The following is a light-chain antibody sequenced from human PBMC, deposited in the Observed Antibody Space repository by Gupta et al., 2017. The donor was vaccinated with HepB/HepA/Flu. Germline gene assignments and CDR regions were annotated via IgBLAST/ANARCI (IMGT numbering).Light chain of an antibody. V-gene: IGKV1-5*03. CDR1: QTISVW. Sequence: DVQMTQSPSTLSASVGDRVNITCRASQTISVWLAWYQQKPGRAPKLLIYKASSLQSGIPSRVSGSGSGTEFTLTISSLQPDDFAIYYCQHYNLYSDFGPGTRVDLK. CDR3: QHYNLYSD. J-gene: IGKJ3*01. CDR2: KAS.